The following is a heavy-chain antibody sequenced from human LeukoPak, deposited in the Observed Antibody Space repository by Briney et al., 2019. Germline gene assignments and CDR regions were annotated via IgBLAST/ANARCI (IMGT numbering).Heavy chain of an antibody. CDR1: GFTFSSYA. CDR3: AKVPQRYCSGGSCYLDY. V-gene: IGHV3-23*01. D-gene: IGHD2-15*01. CDR2: ISGSGGST. Sequence: GGSLRLSCAASGFTFSSYAMSWVRQAPGKGLEWVSAISGSGGSTYYADSVKGRFTISRDNSKSTLYLQMNSLRAEDTAVYYCAKVPQRYCSGGSCYLDYWGQGTLVTVSS. J-gene: IGHJ4*02.